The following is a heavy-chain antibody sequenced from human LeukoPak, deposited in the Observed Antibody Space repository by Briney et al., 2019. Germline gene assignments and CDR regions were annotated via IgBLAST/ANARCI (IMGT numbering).Heavy chain of an antibody. D-gene: IGHD1-1*01. CDR1: GFTFSSYD. V-gene: IGHV3-48*03. Sequence: GGSLRLSCAAFGFTFSSYDLNWVRQAPGKGLEWVSYIVGNGITIYYADSVKGRFTISRDNAKNSLYPQMNSLRADDTAVYYCVRKLTGTTFFDYWGQGTLVTVSS. CDR2: IVGNGITI. J-gene: IGHJ4*02. CDR3: VRKLTGTTFFDY.